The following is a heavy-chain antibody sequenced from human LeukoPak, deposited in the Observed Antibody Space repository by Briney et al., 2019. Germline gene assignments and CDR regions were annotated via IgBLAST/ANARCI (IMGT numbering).Heavy chain of an antibody. Sequence: GGSLRLSCAASGFTFNIYWMSWVRQTPGKGLEWVANINQDGSEKYYVDSVKGRFTISRDNARNSLYLQMNSLRAEDTAVYYCARPYSISWELDSWGQGTLVTVSS. CDR2: INQDGSEK. CDR1: GFTFNIYW. J-gene: IGHJ5*01. CDR3: ARPYSISWELDS. V-gene: IGHV3-7*01. D-gene: IGHD6-13*01.